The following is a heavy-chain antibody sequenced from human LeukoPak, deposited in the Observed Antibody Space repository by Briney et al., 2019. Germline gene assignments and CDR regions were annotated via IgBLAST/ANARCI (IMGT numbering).Heavy chain of an antibody. V-gene: IGHV4-34*01. CDR1: GGSFSGYY. Sequence: SETLSLTCAVYGGSFSGYYWSWIRQPPGKGLEWIGEINHSGSTNYNPSLKSRVTISVDTSKNQFSLKLSSVTAADTAVYYCARADYDSTEPNYYGMDVWGQGTTVTVSS. CDR2: INHSGST. CDR3: ARADYDSTEPNYYGMDV. J-gene: IGHJ6*02. D-gene: IGHD3-22*01.